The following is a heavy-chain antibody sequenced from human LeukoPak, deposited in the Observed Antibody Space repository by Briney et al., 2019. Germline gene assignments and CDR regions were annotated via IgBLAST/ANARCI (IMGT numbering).Heavy chain of an antibody. CDR1: GFTFSSYG. CDR2: IRYDGSNK. V-gene: IGHV3-30*02. J-gene: IGHJ4*02. D-gene: IGHD3-9*01. CDR3: AKDFDDILTGFDY. Sequence: GGSLRLSCAASGFTFSSYGMHWVRQAPGKGLEWVAFIRYDGSNKYYADSVKGRFTISRDNSKNTLYLQMNSLRAEDTAVYYCAKDFDDILTGFDYWGQGTLVTVSS.